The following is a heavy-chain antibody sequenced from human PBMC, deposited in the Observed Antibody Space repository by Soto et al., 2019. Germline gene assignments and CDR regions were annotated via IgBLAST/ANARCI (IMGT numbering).Heavy chain of an antibody. V-gene: IGHV4-34*01. Sequence: QVQLQQWGAGLLKPSETLSLTCAVYGGSFSGYYWSWIRQPPGKGLEWIGESNHSGSTNYNPSLKSRVTISVDTSKNQFSLKLSSVTAADTAVYYCARTKYSSGWYRGLLDYWGQGTLVTVSS. CDR1: GGSFSGYY. CDR3: ARTKYSSGWYRGLLDY. J-gene: IGHJ4*02. D-gene: IGHD6-19*01. CDR2: SNHSGST.